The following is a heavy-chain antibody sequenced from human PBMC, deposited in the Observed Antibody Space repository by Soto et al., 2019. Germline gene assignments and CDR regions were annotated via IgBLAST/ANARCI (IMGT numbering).Heavy chain of an antibody. J-gene: IGHJ6*02. Sequence: GESLKISCEGSGYSFTSYWIGWVRQMPGKGLEWMGIIYPGDSDTRYSPSFQGQVTISADKSISTAYLQWSSLKASDTAMYYCARHTGSSSSYYYGRDVGGQGTTVPVS. CDR1: GYSFTSYW. V-gene: IGHV5-51*01. CDR3: ARHTGSSSSYYYGRDV. CDR2: IYPGDSDT.